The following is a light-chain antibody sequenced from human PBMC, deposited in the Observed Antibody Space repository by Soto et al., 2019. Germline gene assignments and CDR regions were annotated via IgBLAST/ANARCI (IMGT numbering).Light chain of an antibody. V-gene: IGKV3-15*01. CDR3: QQYNNWPLT. J-gene: IGKJ4*01. CDR1: QSVSSN. CDR2: GAS. Sequence: EIVMTQSPATLSVSPGERATLSCRASQSVSSNLAWYQHQPGQAPRVLIYGASTRATGFPARFSGSGSWTEFTLTISSLQSEDFAVYYCQQYNNWPLTFGGGTKVEIK.